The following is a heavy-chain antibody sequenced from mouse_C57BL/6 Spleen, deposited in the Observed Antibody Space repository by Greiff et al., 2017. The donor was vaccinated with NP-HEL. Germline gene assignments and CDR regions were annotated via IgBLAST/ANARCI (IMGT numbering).Heavy chain of an antibody. CDR3: TSMDTISYAMDY. CDR2: IDPETGGT. D-gene: IGHD2-3*01. J-gene: IGHJ4*01. CDR1: GYTFTDYE. Sequence: QVQLQQSGAELVRPGASVTLSCKASGYTFTDYEMHWVKQTPVHGLEWIGAIDPETGGTSYNQKFKGKAILTADKSSSTAYMELRSLTSEDSAVYYCTSMDTISYAMDYWGQGTSVTVSS. V-gene: IGHV1-15*01.